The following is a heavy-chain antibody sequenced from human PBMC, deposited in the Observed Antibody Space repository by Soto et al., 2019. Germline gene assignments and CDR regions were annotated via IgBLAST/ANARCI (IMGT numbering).Heavy chain of an antibody. D-gene: IGHD2-2*01. J-gene: IGHJ6*03. CDR3: ARYGVVVPAAMSYYYYYMDV. CDR2: IYSGGST. V-gene: IGHV3-53*04. Sequence: GGSLRLSCAASGFTVSSNYMSWVRQAPGKGLEWVSVIYSGGSTYYADSVKGRFTISRHNSKNTLYLQMNSLRAEDTAVYYCARYGVVVPAAMSYYYYYMDVWGKGTTVTVSS. CDR1: GFTVSSNY.